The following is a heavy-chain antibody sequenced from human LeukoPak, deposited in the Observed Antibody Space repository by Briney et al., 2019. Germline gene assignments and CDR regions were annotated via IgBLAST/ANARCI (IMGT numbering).Heavy chain of an antibody. CDR3: ARVEGLWFGELYYYYYYMDV. CDR2: ISSSGSTI. V-gene: IGHV3-48*03. J-gene: IGHJ6*03. Sequence: GGSLRLSCAASGFTFSSYEMNWARQAPGKGLEWVSYISSSGSTIYYADSVKGRFTISRDNAKNSLYLQMNSLRAEDTAVYYCARVEGLWFGELYYYYYYMDVWGKGTTVTISS. CDR1: GFTFSSYE. D-gene: IGHD3-10*01.